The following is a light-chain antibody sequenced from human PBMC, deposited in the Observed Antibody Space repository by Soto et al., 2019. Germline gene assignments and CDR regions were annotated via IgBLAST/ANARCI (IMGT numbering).Light chain of an antibody. CDR3: QQYHSNPST. V-gene: IGKV4-1*01. J-gene: IGKJ2*01. Sequence: DIVMTQSPDSLAVSLGERATTNCKSSQSLYNSNNLNYLAWYQQKPGQPPKLLLYWASTRESGVPDRFSGSGSGTDFTLTISSLQAADVAVYYCQQYHSNPSTFGQGTKLEI. CDR1: QSLYNSNNLNY. CDR2: WAS.